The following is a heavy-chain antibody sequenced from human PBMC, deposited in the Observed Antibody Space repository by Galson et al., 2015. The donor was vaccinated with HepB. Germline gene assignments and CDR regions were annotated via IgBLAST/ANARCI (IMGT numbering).Heavy chain of an antibody. CDR3: ARAYCSRTSCSNWLDP. CDR1: GYTFSSYG. J-gene: IGHJ5*02. D-gene: IGHD2-2*01. V-gene: IGHV1-18*01. CDR2: ISGYSGNT. Sequence: SCKASGYTFSSYGITWVRQAPGQGLEWMGWISGYSGNTNYAQRLQGRVTMTTDTSTTTAYMELRSLKSDDTAVYFCARAYCSRTSCSNWLDPWGQGTLVTVSS.